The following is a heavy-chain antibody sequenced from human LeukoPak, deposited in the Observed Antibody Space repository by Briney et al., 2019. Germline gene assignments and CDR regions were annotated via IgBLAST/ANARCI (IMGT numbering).Heavy chain of an antibody. J-gene: IGHJ5*02. Sequence: GGSLRLSCAASGFTFSSYGMHWVRQAPGKGLEWVSGISWNSGSIGYADSVKGRFTISRDNAKNSLYLQMNSLRAEDTALYYCAKDITDILTGYSNWFDPWGQGTLVTVSS. CDR2: ISWNSGSI. D-gene: IGHD3-9*01. CDR1: GFTFSSYG. CDR3: AKDITDILTGYSNWFDP. V-gene: IGHV3-9*01.